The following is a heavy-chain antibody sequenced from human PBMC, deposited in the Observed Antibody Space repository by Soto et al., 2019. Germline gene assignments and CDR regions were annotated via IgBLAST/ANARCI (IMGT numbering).Heavy chain of an antibody. J-gene: IGHJ6*02. CDR1: GGTFSSYA. CDR2: IIPIFGTA. CDR3: ATLYYYGSGSYPQGTDV. D-gene: IGHD3-10*01. V-gene: IGHV1-69*01. Sequence: QVQLVQSGAEVKKPGSSVKVSCKASGGTFSSYAISWVRQAPGQGLEWMGGIIPIFGTANYAQKFQGRVTITADEPTSTAYMELSSLSSEDTAVYYCATLYYYGSGSYPQGTDVRGQGTTVTVSS.